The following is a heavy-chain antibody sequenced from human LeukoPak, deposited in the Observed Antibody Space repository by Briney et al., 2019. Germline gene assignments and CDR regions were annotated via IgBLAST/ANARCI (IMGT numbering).Heavy chain of an antibody. J-gene: IGHJ4*02. Sequence: GGSLRLSCAASGFTVSSNYMSWVRQAPGKGLEWVSVIYSGGSTYYADSVKGRFTISRDNSKNTLYLQMSSLRAEDTAVYYCARAPYDSSANYFDYWGQGTLVTVSS. CDR2: IYSGGST. D-gene: IGHD3-22*01. CDR1: GFTVSSNY. CDR3: ARAPYDSSANYFDY. V-gene: IGHV3-66*02.